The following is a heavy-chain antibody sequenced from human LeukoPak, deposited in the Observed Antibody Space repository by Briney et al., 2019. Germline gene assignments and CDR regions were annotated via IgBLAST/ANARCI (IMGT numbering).Heavy chain of an antibody. CDR1: GGSISSYY. CDR2: IYYSGST. CDR3: AKGAGPPWFDP. J-gene: IGHJ5*02. Sequence: PSETLSLTCTVSGGSISSYYWSWIRQPPGKGLEWIGYIYYSGSTNYNPSLKSRVTISVETSKNELSLKLNSVTAADTAVYYCAKGAGPPWFDPWGQGTLVTVSS. D-gene: IGHD6-19*01. V-gene: IGHV4-59*08.